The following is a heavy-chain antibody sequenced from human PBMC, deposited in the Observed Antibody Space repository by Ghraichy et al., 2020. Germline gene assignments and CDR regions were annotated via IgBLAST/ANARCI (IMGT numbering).Heavy chain of an antibody. CDR3: ARHSTTAISSRPGYALDI. J-gene: IGHJ3*02. CDR2: INYSGST. V-gene: IGHV4-39*01. CDR1: GGSISSSTYY. Sequence: SETLSLTCTVSGGSISSSTYYWGWIRQSPGKGLEWIGSINYSGSTYYNPSLKSRVTISIDTSKNQFSLRLTSVTAADTAVYSCARHSTTAISSRPGYALDIWGQGTMVTVSS. D-gene: IGHD6-6*01.